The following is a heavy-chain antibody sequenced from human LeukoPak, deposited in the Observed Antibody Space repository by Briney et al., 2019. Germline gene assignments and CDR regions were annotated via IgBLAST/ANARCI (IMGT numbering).Heavy chain of an antibody. CDR2: IIPILGIA. J-gene: IGHJ4*02. Sequence: GASVKVSCKASGGTFSSYAISWVRQAPGQGLEWMGRIIPILGIANYAQKFQGRVTITADKSTSTAYMELSSLRSEDTAVYYCARDFEDFWSGSEEKNYFDYWGQGTLVTVSS. V-gene: IGHV1-69*04. D-gene: IGHD3-3*01. CDR1: GGTFSSYA. CDR3: ARDFEDFWSGSEEKNYFDY.